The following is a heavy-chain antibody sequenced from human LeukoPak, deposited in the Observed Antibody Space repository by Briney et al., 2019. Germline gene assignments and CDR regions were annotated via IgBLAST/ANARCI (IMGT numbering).Heavy chain of an antibody. D-gene: IGHD3-10*01. V-gene: IGHV4-34*01. CDR1: GGSFSGYY. CDR3: ARDYYGSGSYYKHYYGMDV. CDR2: INHSGST. Sequence: SETLSLTCAVYGGSFSGYYWSWIRQPPGKGLKWIGEINHSGSTNYNPSLKSRVTISVDTSKNQFSLKLSSVTAADTAVYYCARDYYGSGSYYKHYYGMDVWGKGTTVTVSS. J-gene: IGHJ6*04.